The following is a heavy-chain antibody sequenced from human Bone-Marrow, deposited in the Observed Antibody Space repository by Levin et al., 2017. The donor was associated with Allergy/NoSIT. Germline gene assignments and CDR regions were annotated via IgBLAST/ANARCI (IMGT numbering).Heavy chain of an antibody. D-gene: IGHD3-22*01. V-gene: IGHV3-23*01. CDR2: ITDSGSFT. CDR1: GFTFSTYA. J-gene: IGHJ5*01. CDR3: TTEYKGYYHYDS. Sequence: GESLKISCAASGFTFSTYAMSWVRQAPGKGLEWVSSITDSGSFTYYADSVKGRFTMSRDNPHNTLYLQMNSLRAEDTALYYCTTEYKGYYHYDSWGQGTLVTVSS.